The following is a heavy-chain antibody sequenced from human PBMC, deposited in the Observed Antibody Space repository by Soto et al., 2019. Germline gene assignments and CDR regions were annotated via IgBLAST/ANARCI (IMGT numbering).Heavy chain of an antibody. CDR2: ISGSGGST. D-gene: IGHD5-18*01. CDR1: GFTFSSYA. J-gene: IGHJ4*02. V-gene: IGHV3-23*01. Sequence: PGGSLRLSCAASGFTFSSYAMSWVRQAPGKGLEWVSAISGSGGSTYYADSVKGRFTISRDNAKNSLYLQMNSLRDEDTAVYYCARVRGHSYGYADYWGQGALVTVSS. CDR3: ARVRGHSYGYADY.